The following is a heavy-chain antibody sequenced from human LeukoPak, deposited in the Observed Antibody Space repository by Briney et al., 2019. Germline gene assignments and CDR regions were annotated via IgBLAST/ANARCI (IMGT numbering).Heavy chain of an antibody. CDR1: GGSISSGGYY. V-gene: IGHV4-31*03. Sequence: SETLSLTCTVSGGSISSGGYYWSWIRQHPGKGLEWIGYIYYSGSTYYNPSLKSRVTISVDTSKNQFSLKLSSVTAADTAVYYCARLSTPVMLDYWGQGTLVTVSS. CDR2: IYYSGST. CDR3: ARLSTPVMLDY. J-gene: IGHJ4*02. D-gene: IGHD2-21*01.